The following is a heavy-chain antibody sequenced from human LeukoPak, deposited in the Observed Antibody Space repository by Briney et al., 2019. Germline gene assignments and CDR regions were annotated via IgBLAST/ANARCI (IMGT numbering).Heavy chain of an antibody. J-gene: IGHJ4*02. D-gene: IGHD1-26*01. CDR1: GFTFSSYG. Sequence: GGSLRPSCAASGFTFSSYGMSWVRQAPGKGLEWVSAISGSGGSTYYADSVKGRFTISRDNSKNTLYLQMNGLRAEDTAVYYCASAIVGPTTDYWGQGTLVTVSS. CDR2: ISGSGGST. CDR3: ASAIVGPTTDY. V-gene: IGHV3-23*01.